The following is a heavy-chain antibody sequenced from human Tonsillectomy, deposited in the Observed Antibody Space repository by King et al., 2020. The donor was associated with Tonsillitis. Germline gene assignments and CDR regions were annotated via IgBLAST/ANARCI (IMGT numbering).Heavy chain of an antibody. Sequence: VQLVESGGGLVQPGRSLRLSCAASGFNFDDYAMHWVRQAPGKGLEWVSGIHWNSATITYADSVKGRFTISRDNAKNSLYLQMNSLRPEDTALYFCAKGAYSYYYFMDVWGKGTTVTVSS. J-gene: IGHJ6*03. V-gene: IGHV3-9*01. CDR3: AKGAYSYYYFMDV. CDR2: IHWNSATI. CDR1: GFNFDDYA.